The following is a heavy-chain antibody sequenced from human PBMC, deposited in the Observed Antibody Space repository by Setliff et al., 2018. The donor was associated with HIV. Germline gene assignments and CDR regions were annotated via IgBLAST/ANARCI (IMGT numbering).Heavy chain of an antibody. Sequence: SETLRLSCAASGFTFSSYAMTWVRQHPGKGLEWIGEINHSGSTDYNPSLKSRVTISVDTSKRQFSLRLTSVTAADTAVYYCARRIDDSGSFPDKNWFDTWGQGSLVTVSS. J-gene: IGHJ5*02. D-gene: IGHD3-10*01. CDR2: INHSGST. CDR3: ARRIDDSGSFPDKNWFDT. V-gene: IGHV4-34*01. CDR1: GFTFSSYA.